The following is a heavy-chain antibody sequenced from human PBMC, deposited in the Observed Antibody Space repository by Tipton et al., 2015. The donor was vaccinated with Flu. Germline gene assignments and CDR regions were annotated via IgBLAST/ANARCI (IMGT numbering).Heavy chain of an antibody. V-gene: IGHV1-18*01. J-gene: IGHJ4*02. D-gene: IGHD3-3*01. CDR2: ISAYNGNT. CDR3: ARAGLRFLEWLPPNYFDY. Sequence: QLVQSGAEAKKPGASVKVSCKASGYTFTSYGISWVRQAPGQGLEWMGWISAYNGNTNYAQKLQGRVTMTTDTSTSTAYMELRSLRSDDTVVYYCARAGLRFLEWLPPNYFDYWGQGTLVTVSS. CDR1: GYTFTSYG.